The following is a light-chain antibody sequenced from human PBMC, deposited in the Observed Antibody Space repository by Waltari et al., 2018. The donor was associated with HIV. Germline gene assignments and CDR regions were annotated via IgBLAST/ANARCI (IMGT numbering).Light chain of an antibody. CDR1: QGTRSD. CDR2: DA. CDR3: LQRTDYRWT. V-gene: IGKV1-17*01. J-gene: IGKJ1*01. Sequence: DSQVPQSPSSLSACVGHRAIITCVPNQGTRSDFDWYLQKPGQAPKQLIYDASRFSGRGSGAEFTLTISSLQPEDFGTYYCLQRTDYRWTFGQGTKVEMK.